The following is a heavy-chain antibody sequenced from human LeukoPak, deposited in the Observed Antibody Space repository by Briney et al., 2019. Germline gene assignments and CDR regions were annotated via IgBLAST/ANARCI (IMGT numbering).Heavy chain of an antibody. D-gene: IGHD6-19*01. V-gene: IGHV3-11*04. CDR3: ARDSPSGWDFYYFDY. J-gene: IGHJ4*02. CDR2: ISSSGSTI. Sequence: GGSLRLSCAASGFTFSDYCMSWIRQAPGKGLEWVSYISSSGSTIYYADSVKGRFTISRDNAKNSLYLQMNSLRAEDTAVYYCARDSPSGWDFYYFDYWGQGTLGTVSS. CDR1: GFTFSDYC.